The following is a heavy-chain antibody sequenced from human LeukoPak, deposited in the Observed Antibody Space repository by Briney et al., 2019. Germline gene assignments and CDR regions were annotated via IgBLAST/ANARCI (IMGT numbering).Heavy chain of an antibody. CDR2: ISGDGTAR. J-gene: IGHJ5*02. CDR3: VRGRGSYGWFDP. CDR1: GFTSSSYR. V-gene: IGHV3-74*01. Sequence: GGSLRLSCAASGFTSSSYRMHWVRQVPGKGLVWVSRISGDGTARNYADSVKGRFTISRDDAKNTVDLQMNSLRGEDTAVYYCVRGRGSYGWFDPWGQGTLVTVSS. D-gene: IGHD3-10*01.